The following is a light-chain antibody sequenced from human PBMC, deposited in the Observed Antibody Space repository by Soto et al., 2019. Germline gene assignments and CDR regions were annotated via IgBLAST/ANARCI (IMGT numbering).Light chain of an antibody. CDR3: QQYNNWPPLT. CDR2: GAS. Sequence: EIVMTQSPATLSVSPGERATLSCRASQSVSSNLAWYHQKPGQAPRLLIYGASTRATGIPARFSGSGSGTEFTLTISSLQSEDFVVYYCQQYNNWPPLTFGGGTKVEIK. V-gene: IGKV3-15*01. CDR1: QSVSSN. J-gene: IGKJ4*01.